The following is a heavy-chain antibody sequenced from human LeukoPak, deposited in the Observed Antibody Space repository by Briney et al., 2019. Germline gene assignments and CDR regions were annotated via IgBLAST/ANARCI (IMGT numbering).Heavy chain of an antibody. CDR2: INPNSGGT. CDR1: GYTFTDYY. V-gene: IGHV1-2*07. Sequence: GASVKVSCKASGYTFTDYYMHWVRQAPGQGLEWMGWINPNSGGTSYAHNFQGRVTMTRDTSISTAYMELSRLTSDDTAMYYCARDPGADYPYNWFDPWGQGTLVTVSS. J-gene: IGHJ5*02. D-gene: IGHD4/OR15-4a*01. CDR3: ARDPGADYPYNWFDP.